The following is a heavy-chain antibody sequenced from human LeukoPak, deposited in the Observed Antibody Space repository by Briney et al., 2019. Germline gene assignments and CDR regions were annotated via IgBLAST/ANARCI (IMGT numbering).Heavy chain of an antibody. CDR3: GRGVVIDYYYNGMDV. CDR1: GGSISSSNW. J-gene: IGHJ6*02. CDR2: IYHSGST. V-gene: IGHV4-4*02. D-gene: IGHD2/OR15-2a*01. Sequence: SGTLSLTCAVSGGSISSSNWWSWVRQPPGKGLEWIGEIYHSGSTNYTPSLKSRVTISVDKSKNQFSLKLSSVTAADTAVYYCGRGVVIDYYYNGMDVWGQGTTVTVSS.